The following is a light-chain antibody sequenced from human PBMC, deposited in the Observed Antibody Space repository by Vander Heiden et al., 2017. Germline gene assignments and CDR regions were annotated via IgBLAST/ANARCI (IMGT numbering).Light chain of an antibody. Sequence: DIQLTQSPSFLSASVGDRVTITCRASQGISSYLAWYQQKPGKAPKLLIYAASTLQSGVPSRFSGSGSGTEFTLTISSLQPEDFATYYCQQLNSYRQAFGQGTKLEIK. J-gene: IGKJ2*01. CDR2: AAS. V-gene: IGKV1-9*01. CDR1: QGISSY. CDR3: QQLNSYRQA.